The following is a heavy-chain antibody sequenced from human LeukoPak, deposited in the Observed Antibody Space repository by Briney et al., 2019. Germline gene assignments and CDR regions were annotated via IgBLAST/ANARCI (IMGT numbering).Heavy chain of an antibody. CDR1: GFTFSSYS. J-gene: IGHJ4*02. CDR3: ARTYYYDSSGYYFLGY. Sequence: GGSLRLSCAASGFTFSSYSMTWVRQAPGKGLEWVSYISSSSTIYYADSVKGRFTISRDNAKNSLYLQMNSLRDEDTAVYYCARTYYYDSSGYYFLGYWGQGTLVTVSS. D-gene: IGHD3-22*01. V-gene: IGHV3-48*02. CDR2: ISSSSTI.